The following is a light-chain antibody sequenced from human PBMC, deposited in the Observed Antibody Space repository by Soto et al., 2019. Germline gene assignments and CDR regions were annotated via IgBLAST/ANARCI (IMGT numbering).Light chain of an antibody. CDR3: RQYETDWT. V-gene: IGKV1-5*01. CDR2: DAS. J-gene: IGKJ1*01. CDR1: QRISSR. Sequence: DIQMTQSPSTLSASVGDRVTIACRASQRISSRLAWYQHKPGKAPKLLIYDASNLDSGVPSRFSGSGSGTEFSLTISNLQPDDCATYYCRQYETDWTLGRGTKVDIK.